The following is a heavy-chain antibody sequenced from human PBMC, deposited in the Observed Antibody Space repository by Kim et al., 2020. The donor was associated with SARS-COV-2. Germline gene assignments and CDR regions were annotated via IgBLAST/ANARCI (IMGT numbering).Heavy chain of an antibody. CDR2: IYHSGST. CDR1: GGSISSGGYS. J-gene: IGHJ4*02. V-gene: IGHV4-30-2*01. D-gene: IGHD3-22*01. Sequence: SETLSLTCAVSGGSISSGGYSWSWIRQPPGKGLEWIGYIYHSGSTYYNPSLKSRVTISVDRSKNQFSLKLSSVTAADTAVYYCARGRRRATMIVEYYFDYWGQGTLVTVSS. CDR3: ARGRRRATMIVEYYFDY.